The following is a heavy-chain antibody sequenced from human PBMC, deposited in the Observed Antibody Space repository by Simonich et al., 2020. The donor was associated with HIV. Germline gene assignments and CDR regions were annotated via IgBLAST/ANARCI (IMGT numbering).Heavy chain of an antibody. J-gene: IGHJ4*02. CDR3: ARGDPFFDY. CDR1: GYTFTNYG. Sequence: QVQLVQSGAEVKKPGASVKVSCKASGYTFTNYGITWVRQAPGQGPEYIGWIRTYNGDTNYAQKYRGRVTMTTDTSTSTAYMELRSLRSDDTAVYYCARGDPFFDYWGQGALVTVSS. CDR2: IRTYNGDT. V-gene: IGHV1-18*01.